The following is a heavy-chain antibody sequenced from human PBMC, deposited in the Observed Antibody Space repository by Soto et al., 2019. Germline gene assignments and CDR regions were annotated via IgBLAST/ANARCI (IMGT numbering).Heavy chain of an antibody. Sequence: QVQLVQSGAEVKKPGSSVKVSCKASGGTFSSYTISWVRQAPGQGLEWMGRIIPILGIANYAQKFQGRVTITADKSTSTAYMELSSLRSEDTAVYYCAREVGGYSYGGWDQGTLVTVSS. CDR2: IIPILGIA. D-gene: IGHD5-18*01. V-gene: IGHV1-69*08. CDR3: AREVGGYSYGG. CDR1: GGTFSSYT. J-gene: IGHJ4*02.